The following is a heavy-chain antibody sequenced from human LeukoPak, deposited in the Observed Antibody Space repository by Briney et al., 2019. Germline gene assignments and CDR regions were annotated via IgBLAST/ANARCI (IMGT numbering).Heavy chain of an antibody. V-gene: IGHV4-34*09. D-gene: IGHD3-22*01. J-gene: IGHJ6*02. CDR1: GGSFSGYY. Sequence: PSETLSLTCAVYGGSFSGYYWSWIRQPPGKGLEWIGEINHSGSTNYNPSLKSRVTISVDTSKNQFSLKLSSVTAADTAVYYCARDAYYYDSSGYPGYYYYGMDVWGQGTTVTVSS. CDR3: ARDAYYYDSSGYPGYYYYGMDV. CDR2: INHSGST.